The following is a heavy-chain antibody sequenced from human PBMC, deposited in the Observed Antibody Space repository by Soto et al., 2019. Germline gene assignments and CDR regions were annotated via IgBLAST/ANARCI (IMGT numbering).Heavy chain of an antibody. Sequence: PSETLSLTCTVSGGSISSSSYYWGWIRQPPGKGLEWIGYIYHSGSTYYNPSLKSRVTISVDRSKNQFSLKLSSVTAADTAVYYCARPAGANVDTAMVSSYGMDVWGQGTTVTVS. CDR1: GGSISSSSYY. V-gene: IGHV4-39*01. J-gene: IGHJ6*02. CDR2: IYHSGST. CDR3: ARPAGANVDTAMVSSYGMDV. D-gene: IGHD5-18*01.